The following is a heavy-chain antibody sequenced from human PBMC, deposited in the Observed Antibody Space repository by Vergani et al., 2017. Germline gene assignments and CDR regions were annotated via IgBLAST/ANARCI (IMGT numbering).Heavy chain of an antibody. CDR3: ARGLSIYGSGSYQFDP. J-gene: IGHJ5*02. V-gene: IGHV5-51*01. CDR1: GYSFTSYW. D-gene: IGHD3-10*01. Sequence: EVQLVQSGAEVKKPGESLKISCKGSGYSFTSYWIGWVRQMPGKGLEWMGIIYPGDSDTRYSPSFQGQVTISADKSISTAYLQWSSLKASDTAMYYCARGLSIYGSGSYQFDPWGQGTLVTVSS. CDR2: IYPGDSDT.